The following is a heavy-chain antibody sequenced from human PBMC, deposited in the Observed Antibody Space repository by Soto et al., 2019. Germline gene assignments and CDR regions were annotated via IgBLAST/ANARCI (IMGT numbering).Heavy chain of an antibody. D-gene: IGHD2-15*01. CDR1: GFTFSSND. J-gene: IGHJ3*02. CDR2: ISSSSSPI. Sequence: EVQLVESGGGLVQPGGSLRLSCAAAGFTFSSNDMNWVRQAPGKGLEWVSYISSSSSPIYYADSVRGRFNISRDNAKNSLYLQMNSVRAEDTAVYYCARTNRILDAFDIWGQGTMVTVSS. V-gene: IGHV3-48*01. CDR3: ARTNRILDAFDI.